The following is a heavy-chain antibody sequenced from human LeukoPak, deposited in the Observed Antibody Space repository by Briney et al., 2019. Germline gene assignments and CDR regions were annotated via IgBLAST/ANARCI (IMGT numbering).Heavy chain of an antibody. CDR3: AAAIAMVRLPGWYYGMDV. V-gene: IGHV1-3*01. J-gene: IGHJ6*02. CDR1: GYTYTSYA. Sequence: GASVKVSCKASGYTYTSYAMHWVRQAPGQRLDWMGWINAGNGNTKYSQKFQGRVTITRDTSASTAYMELSSLRSEDTAVYYCAAAIAMVRLPGWYYGMDVWGQGTTVTVSS. CDR2: INAGNGNT. D-gene: IGHD3-10*01.